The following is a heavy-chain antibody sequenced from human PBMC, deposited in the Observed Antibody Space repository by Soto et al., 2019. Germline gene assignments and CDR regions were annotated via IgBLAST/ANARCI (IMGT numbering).Heavy chain of an antibody. V-gene: IGHV4-61*01. CDR1: GGSVSSGSYY. J-gene: IGHJ4*02. CDR2: IFYSGST. D-gene: IGHD3-9*01. CDR3: ARVTDILTGYPHDY. Sequence: SETLSLTCTVSGGSVSSGSYYWSWIRQPPGKGLEWIGYIFYSGSTNYNPSLKSRVTISVDTSKNQFSLKLSSVTAADTAVYYCARVTDILTGYPHDYWGQGTLVTVS.